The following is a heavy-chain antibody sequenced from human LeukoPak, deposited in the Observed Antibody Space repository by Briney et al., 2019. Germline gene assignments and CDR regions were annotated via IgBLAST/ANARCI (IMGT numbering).Heavy chain of an antibody. J-gene: IGHJ4*02. D-gene: IGHD2-2*01. V-gene: IGHV1-2*02. CDR1: GYTFTDYY. CDR3: ARANFLYCSSTSCLFDY. Sequence: GASVKVSCKASGYTFTDYYMHWVRQAPGQGFEWMGWINLNDGDTYYAQKFQGRVTMTRDTSISTAHMEVSRLRSDDTAVYYCARANFLYCSSTSCLFDYWGQGTLVTVSS. CDR2: INLNDGDT.